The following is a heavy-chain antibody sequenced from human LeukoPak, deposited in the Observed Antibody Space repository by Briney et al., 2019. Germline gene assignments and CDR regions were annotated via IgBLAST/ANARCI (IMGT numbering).Heavy chain of an antibody. J-gene: IGHJ4*02. CDR1: GFNFDGYA. CDR2: VWFDGTKR. V-gene: IGHV3-33*06. Sequence: GRSLRLSCAASGFNFDGYAMHWVRQTPGKGLEWVAVVWFDGTKRDYAESVKGRFTISRDNSKNTVYLEMNRLRVGDTAIYYCAKDSAFNYDSSGYADYCGQGTLVIVSS. D-gene: IGHD3-22*01. CDR3: AKDSAFNYDSSGYADY.